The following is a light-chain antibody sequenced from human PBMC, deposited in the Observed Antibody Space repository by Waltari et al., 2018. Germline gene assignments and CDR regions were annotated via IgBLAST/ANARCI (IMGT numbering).Light chain of an antibody. V-gene: IGLV2-23*02. Sequence: QSALTQPASVSGSPGQSITISCTGTSSDIGSYYLFSWYQQHPGRAPKLMIYEVRKRPSGASDRFSGSKSGNTASLTISGLQAEDEADYYCCSYAGSSTWVFGGGTKLTVL. CDR1: SSDIGSYYL. CDR2: EVR. CDR3: CSYAGSSTWV. J-gene: IGLJ3*02.